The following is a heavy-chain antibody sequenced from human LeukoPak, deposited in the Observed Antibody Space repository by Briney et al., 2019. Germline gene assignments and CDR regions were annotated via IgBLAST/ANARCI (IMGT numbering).Heavy chain of an antibody. V-gene: IGHV3-23*01. J-gene: IGHJ4*02. CDR3: AKDLYFGYTYGPDY. CDR2: LSGSGITT. Sequence: PGGSLRLSCAASGFTFSNSAMSWVRQAPGKGLEWVSTLSGSGITTYYADSVKGRFTISRDNSKNTLYLQMNSLRAEDTAVYYCAKDLYFGYTYGPDYWGQGTLVTVSS. CDR1: GFTFSNSA. D-gene: IGHD5-18*01.